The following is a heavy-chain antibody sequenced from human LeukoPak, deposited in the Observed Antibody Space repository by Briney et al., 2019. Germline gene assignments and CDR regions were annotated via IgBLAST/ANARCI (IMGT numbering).Heavy chain of an antibody. V-gene: IGHV3-48*03. CDR2: IGSSGTTI. CDR3: ATATGQWLVSGFDF. J-gene: IGHJ4*02. D-gene: IGHD6-19*01. CDR1: GFIFSNYE. Sequence: PGGSLRLSRAASGFIFSNYEMNWVRQAPGKGLEWVSYIGSSGTTIYYADSVKGRFTISRDNAKNSLYLQMSSLGAAADAALYCATATGQWLVSGFDFWGRGTLVTVSS.